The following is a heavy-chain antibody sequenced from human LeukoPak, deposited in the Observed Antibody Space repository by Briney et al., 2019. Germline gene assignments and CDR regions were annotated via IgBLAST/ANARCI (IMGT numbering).Heavy chain of an antibody. D-gene: IGHD3-22*01. Sequence: PSETLLLTCSVSGGSVSNYYWSWIRQPPGKGLEGIGYAYYTGSTNYNPSLKGRLTTFEHKYKNQFSLRLFSVTGADAVVYYCARDRYYYDMSGYIRGISFDYWGQGTLVTVSS. CDR2: AYYTGST. CDR3: ARDRYYYDMSGYIRGISFDY. J-gene: IGHJ4*02. CDR1: GGSVSNYY. V-gene: IGHV4-4*08.